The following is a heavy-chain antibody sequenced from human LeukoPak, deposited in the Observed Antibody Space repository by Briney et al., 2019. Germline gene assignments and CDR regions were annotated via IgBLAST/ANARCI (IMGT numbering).Heavy chain of an antibody. V-gene: IGHV5-51*01. CDR2: IYPSDSDT. J-gene: IGHJ4*02. D-gene: IGHD1-26*01. CDR1: GYSFTTNW. CDR3: ARRPGSYFDY. Sequence: GESLQISCKGSGYSFTTNWIGWVRRVPGKGLEWMGIIYPSDSDTRYSPSFQGQVTISADKSISTAYLQWSSLKASDTAMYYCARRPGSYFDYWGQGTLVTVSS.